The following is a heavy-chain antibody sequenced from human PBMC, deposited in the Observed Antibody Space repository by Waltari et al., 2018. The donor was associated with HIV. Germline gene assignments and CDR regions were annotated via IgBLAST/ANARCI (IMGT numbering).Heavy chain of an antibody. D-gene: IGHD3-3*01. J-gene: IGHJ6*02. V-gene: IGHV1-3*01. CDR3: ATTSEIFGVVMNYYGMDV. Sequence: QVQLVQSGAEVKKPGASVKVSCKASGYTFTSYAMHWVRQAPGQRLEWMGWINAGNGNTKYSQKFQGRVTITRDTSASTAYMELSSLRSEDTAVYYCATTSEIFGVVMNYYGMDVWGQGTTVTVSS. CDR1: GYTFTSYA. CDR2: INAGNGNT.